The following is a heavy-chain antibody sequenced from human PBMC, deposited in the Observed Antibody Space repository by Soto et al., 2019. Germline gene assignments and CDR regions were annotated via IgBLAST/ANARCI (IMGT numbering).Heavy chain of an antibody. CDR1: RYTFTSYY. D-gene: IGHD2-2*03. J-gene: IGHJ6*02. CDR3: ASGYCSSTSCYAGRYYYGMEV. CDR2: INPSGGST. Sequence: ASVKVSCKASRYTFTSYYMHWVRQAPGQGLEWMGIINPSGGSTSYAQKFQGRVTMTRDTSTSTVYMELSSLRSEDTAVYYCASGYCSSTSCYAGRYYYGMEVWGQGTTVTVSS. V-gene: IGHV1-46*01.